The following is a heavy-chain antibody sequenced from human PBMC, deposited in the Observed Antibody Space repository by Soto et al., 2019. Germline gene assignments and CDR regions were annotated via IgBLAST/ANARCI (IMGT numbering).Heavy chain of an antibody. CDR3: ARRGPGTYFDY. Sequence: GGSLRLSCAASGFTFSSYAMSWVRQAPGKGMEWVAAISGSGGSTYYADSVKGRFTISRDNSKNTLYLQMNSLRAEDTAVYYCARRGPGTYFDYWGQGTLVTVSS. J-gene: IGHJ4*02. D-gene: IGHD6-13*01. CDR1: GFTFSSYA. CDR2: ISGSGGST. V-gene: IGHV3-23*01.